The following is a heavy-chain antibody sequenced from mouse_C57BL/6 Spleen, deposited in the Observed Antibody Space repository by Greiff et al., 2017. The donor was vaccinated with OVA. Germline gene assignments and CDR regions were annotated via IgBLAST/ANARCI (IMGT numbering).Heavy chain of an antibody. J-gene: IGHJ4*01. D-gene: IGHD2-1*01. CDR1: GYTFTSYG. CDR3: ARRDLLRAMDY. Sequence: QVQLKESGAELARPGASVKLSCKASGYTFTSYGISWVKQRTGQGLEWIGEIYPRSGNTYYNEKFKGKATLTADKSSSTAYMELRSLTSEDSAVYFCARRDLLRAMDYWGQGTSVTVSS. CDR2: IYPRSGNT. V-gene: IGHV1-81*01.